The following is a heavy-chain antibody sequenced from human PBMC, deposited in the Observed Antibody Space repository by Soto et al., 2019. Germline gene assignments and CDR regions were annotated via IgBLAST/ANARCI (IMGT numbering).Heavy chain of an antibody. D-gene: IGHD2-2*01. J-gene: IGHJ5*02. CDR2: IWYDGSNK. V-gene: IGHV3-33*01. CDR3: ARFGGDIVVVPAADENWFDP. CDR1: GFTFSSYG. Sequence: QVQLVESGGGVVQPGRSLRLSCAASGFTFSSYGMHWVRQAPGKGLEWVAVIWYDGSNKYYADSVKGRFTISRDNSKNTLYLQRNSLRAEDTAVYYCARFGGDIVVVPAADENWFDPWGQGSLVTVSS.